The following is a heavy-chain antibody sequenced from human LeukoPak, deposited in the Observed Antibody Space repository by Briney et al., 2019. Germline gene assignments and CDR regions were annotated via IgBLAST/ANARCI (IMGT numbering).Heavy chain of an antibody. CDR1: GFTFSSYA. CDR3: AKTDSSSWYVSNWFDP. CDR2: ISGSGGST. D-gene: IGHD6-13*01. V-gene: IGHV3-23*01. Sequence: GGSLRLSCAASGFTFSSYAMSWVRQAPGKGLEWVSAISGSGGSTFYADSVEGLFTISRDNSKNTLYLQMNSLRAEDTAVYYCAKTDSSSWYVSNWFDPWGQGTLVTVSS. J-gene: IGHJ5*02.